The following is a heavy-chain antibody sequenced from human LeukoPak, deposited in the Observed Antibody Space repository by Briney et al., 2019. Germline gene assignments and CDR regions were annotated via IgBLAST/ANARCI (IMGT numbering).Heavy chain of an antibody. CDR3: ARIGYRSSSFDY. CDR1: GFTFSSYA. V-gene: IGHV3-30-3*01. D-gene: IGHD6-6*01. Sequence: PGGSLRLSCAASGFTFSSYAMHWVRQAPGKGLEWVAVISYDGSNKYYADSVKGRFTISRDNSKNTLYLQMNSLRAEDTAVYYCARIGYRSSSFDYWGQGTLVTVSS. CDR2: ISYDGSNK. J-gene: IGHJ4*02.